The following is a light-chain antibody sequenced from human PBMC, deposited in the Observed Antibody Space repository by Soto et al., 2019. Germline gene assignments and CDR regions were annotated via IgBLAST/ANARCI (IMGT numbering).Light chain of an antibody. CDR2: EGS. Sequence: QSALTQPASVSGSPGQSLTIACTGTSSDVGSDNLVSWYQQHPGKAPKLMIYEGSKRPSGVSNRFSGSKSGNTASLTISGLQAEDEADYYCCSYAGSSTYVVFGGGTKLTVL. J-gene: IGLJ2*01. CDR3: CSYAGSSTYVV. V-gene: IGLV2-23*01. CDR1: SSDVGSDNL.